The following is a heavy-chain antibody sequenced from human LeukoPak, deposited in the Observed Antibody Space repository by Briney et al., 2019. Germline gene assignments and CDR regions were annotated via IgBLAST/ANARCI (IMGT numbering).Heavy chain of an antibody. Sequence: GRSLRLSCAASGFTFSSYGMHWVRQAPGKGLEWVAVIYYDGNNKFYADSVKGRFTISRDNSKNTLYLQMNSLRAEDTAVYYCAKDLAVAVDGYFDYWGQGTLVTVSS. V-gene: IGHV3-33*06. CDR2: IYYDGNNK. D-gene: IGHD6-19*01. CDR1: GFTFSSYG. CDR3: AKDLAVAVDGYFDY. J-gene: IGHJ4*02.